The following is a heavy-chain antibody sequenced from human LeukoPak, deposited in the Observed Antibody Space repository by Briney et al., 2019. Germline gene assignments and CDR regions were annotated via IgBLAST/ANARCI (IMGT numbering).Heavy chain of an antibody. CDR1: GYTFTGYY. J-gene: IGHJ6*02. D-gene: IGHD3-22*01. CDR2: INPNSGGT. Sequence: GASVKVSCKASGYTFTGYYMHWVRQAPGQGLEWMGWINPNSGGTNYAQKFQGWVTMTRDTSISTAYMELSRLRSDDTAVYYCAMGPYYYDSSGYRSYYYYGMDVWGQGTTVTVSS. CDR3: AMGPYYYDSSGYRSYYYYGMDV. V-gene: IGHV1-2*04.